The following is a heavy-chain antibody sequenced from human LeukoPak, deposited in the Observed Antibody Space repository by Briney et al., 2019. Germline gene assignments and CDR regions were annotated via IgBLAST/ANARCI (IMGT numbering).Heavy chain of an antibody. V-gene: IGHV3-23*01. J-gene: IGHJ4*02. CDR2: ISGSGGST. Sequence: GGTLRLSCAASGSTFSSYAMSWVRQAPGKGLEWVSAISGSGGSTYYADSVKGRFTISRDNSKNTLYLQMNSLRAEDTAVYYCASGTTTVVTPHDYWGQGTLVTVSS. D-gene: IGHD4-23*01. CDR1: GSTFSSYA. CDR3: ASGTTTVVTPHDY.